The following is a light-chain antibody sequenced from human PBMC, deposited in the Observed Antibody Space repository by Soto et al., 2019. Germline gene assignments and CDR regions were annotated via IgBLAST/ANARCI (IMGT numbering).Light chain of an antibody. CDR3: QQSNICSQT. J-gene: IGKJ5*01. CDR2: KAS. CDR1: QIISSW. Sequence: CXASQIISSWLAWYQQKPGKAPKLLIYKASTLQSGVPSRFSGSGSGADVTLTICSLQPDDFAPYYFQQSNICSQTVAQGT. V-gene: IGKV1-5*03.